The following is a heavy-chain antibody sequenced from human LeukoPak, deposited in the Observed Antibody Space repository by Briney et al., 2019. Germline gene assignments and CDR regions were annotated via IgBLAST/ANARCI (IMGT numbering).Heavy chain of an antibody. CDR1: GGSISSSSYY. J-gene: IGHJ2*01. V-gene: IGHV4-39*07. D-gene: IGHD6-19*01. Sequence: SETLSLTCTVSGGSISSSSYYWGWIRQPPGKGLEWIGEINHSGSTNYNPSLKSRVTISVDTSKNQFSLKLSSVTAADTAVYYCARGRGAVAGTSRSYWYFDLWGRGTLVTVTS. CDR2: INHSGST. CDR3: ARGRGAVAGTSRSYWYFDL.